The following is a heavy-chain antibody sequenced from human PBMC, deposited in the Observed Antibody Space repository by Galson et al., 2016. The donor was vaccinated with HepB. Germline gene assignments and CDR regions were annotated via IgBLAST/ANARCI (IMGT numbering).Heavy chain of an antibody. V-gene: IGHV1-46*01. CDR1: GYTFTTYY. CDR3: AREFYPPKATHRGLWY. J-gene: IGHJ4*02. CDR2: INPSGGIT. D-gene: IGHD2-21*01. Sequence: SVKVSCKASGYTFTTYYMHWVRQAPGQGLEWMGIINPSGGITSYAQKFQGRVTMTRDTSTSTVYTELSSLRFEDTAVYYCAREFYPPKATHRGLWYWGQGTLVTVSS.